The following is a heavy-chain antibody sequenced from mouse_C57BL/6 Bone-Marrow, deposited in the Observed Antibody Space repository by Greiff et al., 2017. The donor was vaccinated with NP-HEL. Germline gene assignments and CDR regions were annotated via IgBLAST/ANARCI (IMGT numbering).Heavy chain of an antibody. CDR1: GYTFTSYW. V-gene: IGHV1-69*01. J-gene: IGHJ3*01. Sequence: VQLQQPGAELVMPGASVKLSCKASGYTFTSYWMHWVKQRPGQGLEWIGEIDPSDSYTNYNEKFKGKSKLTVDKSSSTAYMQLSSLTSEDSAVYYCAREGNYDYDELAYWGQGTLVTVSA. D-gene: IGHD2-4*01. CDR3: AREGNYDYDELAY. CDR2: IDPSDSYT.